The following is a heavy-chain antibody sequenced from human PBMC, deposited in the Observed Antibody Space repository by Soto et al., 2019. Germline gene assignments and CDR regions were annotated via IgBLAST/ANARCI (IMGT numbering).Heavy chain of an antibody. V-gene: IGHV4-39*01. Sequence: QLQLQESGPGLVKPSETLSLTCSVSGGSISSRTFWWAWIRQPPGKGLEWIGGMYYRGSSYSSPSLKSRVTLSVDTSKTQLSMKLNSVTAADTAVYYCARHPRDDYNYGGSGIFDYWGQGTLVTVSS. CDR3: ARHPRDDYNYGGSGIFDY. CDR2: MYYRGSS. CDR1: GGSISSRTFW. J-gene: IGHJ4*02. D-gene: IGHD4-4*01.